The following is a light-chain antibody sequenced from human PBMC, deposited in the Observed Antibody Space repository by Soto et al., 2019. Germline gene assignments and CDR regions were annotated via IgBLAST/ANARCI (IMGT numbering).Light chain of an antibody. CDR1: TGAVTSGHY. CDR2: DTI. J-gene: IGLJ3*02. V-gene: IGLV7-46*01. Sequence: QAVVTQEPSLTVSPGGTVTLTCGSSTGAVTSGHYLHWFQQQPGQAPMTLIYDTIHKHSWTPARFSGSLLGGKGALTLSGAQPEDEAEYYCLLSYSGPRVLFGGGTQLTVL. CDR3: LLSYSGPRVL.